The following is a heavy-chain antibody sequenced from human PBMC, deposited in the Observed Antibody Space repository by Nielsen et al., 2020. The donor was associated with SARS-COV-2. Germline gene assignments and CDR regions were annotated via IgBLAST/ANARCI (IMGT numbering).Heavy chain of an antibody. Sequence: GGSLRLSCAVSGFTFEDYAMHWVRQAPGKGLEWVSGISGSRGTTYYADSVKGRLTISRDNSKNTLYLQMNSLRAEDTAVYYCARDLYSYGMDVWGQGTTVTVSS. CDR3: ARDLYSYGMDV. V-gene: IGHV3-23*01. CDR2: ISGSRGTT. J-gene: IGHJ6*02. CDR1: GFTFEDYA.